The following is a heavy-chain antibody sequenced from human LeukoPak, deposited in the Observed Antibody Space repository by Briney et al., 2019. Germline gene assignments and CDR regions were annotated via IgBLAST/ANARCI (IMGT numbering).Heavy chain of an antibody. D-gene: IGHD3-3*01. CDR3: TTEIRFLEARLMDY. CDR2: IKSKTDGGTT. J-gene: IGHJ4*02. CDR1: GFTFSNAW. Sequence: KLGGSLRLSCAASGFTFSNAWMNWVRQAPGKGLEWVGRIKSKTDGGTTDYAAPVKGRFTNSRDDSKNTLYLQMNSLKTEDTAVYYCTTEIRFLEARLMDYWGQGTLVTVSS. V-gene: IGHV3-15*07.